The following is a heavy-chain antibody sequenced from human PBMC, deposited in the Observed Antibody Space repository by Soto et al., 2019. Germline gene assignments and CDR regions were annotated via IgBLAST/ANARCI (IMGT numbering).Heavy chain of an antibody. J-gene: IGHJ4*02. CDR1: GFSLSTRGVA. V-gene: IGHV2-5*02. D-gene: IGHD5-12*01. CDR3: AHRPRGYAYYFDY. Sequence: QITLKESGPTLVKPTQTLTLTCTFSGFSLSTRGVAVGWFRQPPGKALEWLALIYWDEDKWYSPSLKTRLTIADVTSKNQVVLTMTNMDPVDTAPYYCAHRPRGYAYYFDYWGQGTQVTVSS. CDR2: IYWDEDK.